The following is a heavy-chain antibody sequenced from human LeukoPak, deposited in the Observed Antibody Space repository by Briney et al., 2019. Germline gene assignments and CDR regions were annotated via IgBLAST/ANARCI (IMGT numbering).Heavy chain of an antibody. D-gene: IGHD3-9*01. V-gene: IGHV3-74*01. CDR2: INSDGSST. J-gene: IGHJ6*04. CDR3: ARGGVARGFDY. CDR1: GFTFSSYW. Sequence: GGSLRLSCAAPGFTFSSYWMHWVRQAPGKGLVWVSRINSDGSSTSYADSVKGRFTISRDNAKNTLYLQMNSLRAEDTAVYYCARGGVARGFDYWGTGTTVTVSS.